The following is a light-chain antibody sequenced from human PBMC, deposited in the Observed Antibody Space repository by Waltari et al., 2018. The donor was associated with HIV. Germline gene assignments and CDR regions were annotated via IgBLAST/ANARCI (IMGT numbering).Light chain of an antibody. Sequence: QSVLTQPPSVSGAPGQRVTISCTGSNTNLGAGYDVHWYQQVPGRAPKLLIYDNTNRPSGVPDRFSGYKSGTSAALAITGLQAVDETDYYCQSFDTSLSASVFGTGTRVTVL. CDR2: DNT. CDR1: NTNLGAGYD. J-gene: IGLJ1*01. V-gene: IGLV1-40*01. CDR3: QSFDTSLSASV.